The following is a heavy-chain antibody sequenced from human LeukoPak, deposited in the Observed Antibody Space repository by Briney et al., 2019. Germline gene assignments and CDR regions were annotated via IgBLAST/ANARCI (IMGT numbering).Heavy chain of an antibody. J-gene: IGHJ3*02. D-gene: IGHD3-22*01. Sequence: PGRSLRLSCAASGFTFSTHEMNWVRQAPGKGLEWVSYITRSGTTIYYADSVKGRFTISRDNAKNSLYLQMNSLRDEDTAVYYCARGGNIGYDYNAFDIWGQGAMVTVSS. CDR1: GFTFSTHE. CDR2: ITRSGTTI. CDR3: ARGGNIGYDYNAFDI. V-gene: IGHV3-48*03.